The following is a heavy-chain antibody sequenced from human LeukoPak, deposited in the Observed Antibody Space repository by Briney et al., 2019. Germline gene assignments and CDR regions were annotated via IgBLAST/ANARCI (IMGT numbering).Heavy chain of an antibody. J-gene: IGHJ4*02. CDR2: ISASGGRT. D-gene: IGHD7-27*01. Sequence: GGSLRLSCAASGFTSSTLDMSWVRQAPGKGLEWVSSISASGGRTYYADSVKGRFTVSRDNSKNTLFLQMNSLRAEDTAVYYCAKDGGLWVSAHWGDSWGRGTLVTVSS. CDR1: GFTSSTLD. V-gene: IGHV3-23*01. CDR3: AKDGGLWVSAHWGDS.